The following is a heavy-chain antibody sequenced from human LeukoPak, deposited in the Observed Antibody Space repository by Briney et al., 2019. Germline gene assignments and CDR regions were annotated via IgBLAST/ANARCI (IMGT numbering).Heavy chain of an antibody. CDR2: IYTSGST. D-gene: IGHD1-26*01. CDR1: GGSISSYH. Sequence: SETLSLTCTVSGGSISSYHWSWIRQPAGKGLEWIGRIYTSGSTNYNPSLKSRVTMSVDTSKNQFSLKLSSVTAADTAVYYCARVGATTGYFDYWGQGTLVTVSS. V-gene: IGHV4-4*07. J-gene: IGHJ4*02. CDR3: ARVGATTGYFDY.